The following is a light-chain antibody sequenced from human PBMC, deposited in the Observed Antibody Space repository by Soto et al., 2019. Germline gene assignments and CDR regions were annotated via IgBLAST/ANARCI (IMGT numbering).Light chain of an antibody. CDR1: QSGGNNF. J-gene: IGKJ4*01. V-gene: IGKV3-20*01. CDR3: LQYASSPLT. CDR2: HAS. Sequence: EIVLTQSRGTLSLSPGERATLSCRASQSGGNNFLAWYQQKLGQAPRLLIHHASSRATGIPDRFSGSGSGTDFTLTISRLAPEDFAVYYCLQYASSPLTFGGGTKVEIK.